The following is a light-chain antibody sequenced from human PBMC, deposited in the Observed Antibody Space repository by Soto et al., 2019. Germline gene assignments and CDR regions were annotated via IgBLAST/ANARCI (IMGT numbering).Light chain of an antibody. CDR1: QSVSSSY. J-gene: IGKJ1*01. CDR3: QQYGSSGT. Sequence: EIVLTQSPGTLSLSPGERATLSCRASQSVSSSYLAWYQQKPGQAPRLLIYGASSRATGIPDRFSGSGSGTDFTLLISRLEPEDFEVYYCQQYGSSGTFGQGTKVEIK. V-gene: IGKV3-20*01. CDR2: GAS.